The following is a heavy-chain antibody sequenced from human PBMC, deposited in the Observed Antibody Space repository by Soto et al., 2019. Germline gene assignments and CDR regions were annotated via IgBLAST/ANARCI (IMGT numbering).Heavy chain of an antibody. CDR3: ASPRPPYCSGGSCYYYYGMDV. CDR1: GFTFSDYY. D-gene: IGHD2-15*01. J-gene: IGHJ6*02. Sequence: QVRLVESGGGLVKPGGSLRLSCAASGFTFSDYYMSWIRQAPGKELEWVSYITSGSTIYYADSVKGRFTISRDNAKNSLYLQMNSLRDEDTAVYYCASPRPPYCSGGSCYYYYGMDVWGQGTTVTVSS. V-gene: IGHV3-11*01. CDR2: ITSGSTI.